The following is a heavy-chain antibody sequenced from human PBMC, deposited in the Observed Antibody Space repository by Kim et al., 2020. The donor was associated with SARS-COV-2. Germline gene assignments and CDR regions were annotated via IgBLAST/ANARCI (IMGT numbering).Heavy chain of an antibody. J-gene: IGHJ4*02. D-gene: IGHD5-12*01. Sequence: YYNPSLKSRVTISVDTSKNQFSLKLSSVTAADTAVYYCARVGDGYKSIDYWGQGTLVTVSS. V-gene: IGHV4-39*07. CDR3: ARVGDGYKSIDY.